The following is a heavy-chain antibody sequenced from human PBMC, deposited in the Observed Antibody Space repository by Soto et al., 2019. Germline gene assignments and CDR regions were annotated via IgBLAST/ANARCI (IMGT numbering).Heavy chain of an antibody. CDR1: GGSISSYY. Sequence: SETLSLTCTVSGGSISSYYWSWIRQPPGKGLEWIGYIYYSGSTNYNPSLKSRVTISVDTSKNQFSLKLSSVTAADTAVYYCARHGRPYYYDSSGYYPTWFDPWGQGTLVTVS. V-gene: IGHV4-59*08. D-gene: IGHD3-22*01. CDR2: IYYSGST. J-gene: IGHJ5*02. CDR3: ARHGRPYYYDSSGYYPTWFDP.